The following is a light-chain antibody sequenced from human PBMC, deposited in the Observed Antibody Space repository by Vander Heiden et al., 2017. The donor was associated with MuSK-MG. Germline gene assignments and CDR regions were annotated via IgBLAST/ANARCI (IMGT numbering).Light chain of an antibody. CDR1: QSISSW. Sequence: DIQMTQSPSTLSASVTDRVTITCRASQSISSWLAWYQQKPGKAPNLLIYDATNLESGVPSRFSGSGSGTEFTLTITSLQPDDSATYYCQQDNSYPLTFGGGTKVEIK. V-gene: IGKV1-5*01. CDR2: DAT. CDR3: QQDNSYPLT. J-gene: IGKJ4*01.